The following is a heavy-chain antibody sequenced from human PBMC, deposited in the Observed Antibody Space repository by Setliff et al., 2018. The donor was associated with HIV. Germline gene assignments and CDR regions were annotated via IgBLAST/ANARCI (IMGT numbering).Heavy chain of an antibody. CDR2: INAGNGNT. CDR1: GYTFTSYA. D-gene: IGHD3-22*01. J-gene: IGHJ4*02. V-gene: IGHV1-3*01. CDR3: ARVHRWYYYASSGYPDY. Sequence: ASVKVSCKASGYTFTSYAMHWVRQAPGQRLEWMGWINAGNGNTKYSQKFQGRVTITRDTSASTAYMELSSLRSEDTAVYYCARVHRWYYYASSGYPDYWGQGTLVTAPQ.